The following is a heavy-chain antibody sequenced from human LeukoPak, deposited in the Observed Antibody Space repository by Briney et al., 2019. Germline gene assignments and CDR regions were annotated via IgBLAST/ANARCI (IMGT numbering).Heavy chain of an antibody. Sequence: ASVKVSCKASGYTFTGYYMHWVRQAPGLGLGWMGWINPNSGGTNYAQKFQGRVTLTRDTSISTGYMERSRLRSDDTAVYYCARTRVTTVTTIDYWGQGTLVTVSS. CDR2: INPNSGGT. CDR3: ARTRVTTVTTIDY. D-gene: IGHD4-17*01. CDR1: GYTFTGYY. V-gene: IGHV1-2*02. J-gene: IGHJ4*02.